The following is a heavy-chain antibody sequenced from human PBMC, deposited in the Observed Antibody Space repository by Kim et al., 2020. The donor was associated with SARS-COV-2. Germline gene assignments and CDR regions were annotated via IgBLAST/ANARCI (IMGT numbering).Heavy chain of an antibody. CDR1: GFTFSSYA. CDR3: AKGANARYFDRLSIPDWFDP. Sequence: GGSLRLSCAASGFTFSSYAMSWVRQAPGKGLEWVSDISGSGGSTYYADSVKGRFTISRDNSKNTLYLQMNSLRAEDTAVYYCAKGANARYFDRLSIPDWFDPWGQGTLVTVSS. V-gene: IGHV3-23*01. J-gene: IGHJ5*02. D-gene: IGHD3-9*01. CDR2: ISGSGGST.